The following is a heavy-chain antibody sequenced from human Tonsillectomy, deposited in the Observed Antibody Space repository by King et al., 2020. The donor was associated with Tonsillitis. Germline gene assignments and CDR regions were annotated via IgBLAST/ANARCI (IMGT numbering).Heavy chain of an antibody. CDR1: GFSFSSYV. CDR2: INGNGYDT. D-gene: IGHD2-21*02. Sequence: VQLVESGGGVVQPGGSLRLSCVASGFSFSSYVMTWVRQGPGKGLEWVSAINGNGYDTYYADSVRGRFTISRDNSKNTLYLQMNSLRAEDTAVYYCAEDRCGGDCYWNFDYWGQGTLVTVSS. J-gene: IGHJ4*02. V-gene: IGHV3-23*04. CDR3: AEDRCGGDCYWNFDY.